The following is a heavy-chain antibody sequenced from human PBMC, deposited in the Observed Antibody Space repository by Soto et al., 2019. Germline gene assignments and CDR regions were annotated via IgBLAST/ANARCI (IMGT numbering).Heavy chain of an antibody. Sequence: QVQLQESGPGLVKPSGTLSLTCAVSGDSIRSRNWWSWVRQPPGKGLEWIGEIDHSGSTNYNPSLKSLITISIYMSNNQFSLKLSSVTAADTAVYYCATSMTTLTTSWFDPWGQGTLVTVSS. J-gene: IGHJ5*02. CDR3: ATSMTTLTTSWFDP. D-gene: IGHD4-17*01. V-gene: IGHV4-4*02. CDR2: IDHSGST. CDR1: GDSIRSRNW.